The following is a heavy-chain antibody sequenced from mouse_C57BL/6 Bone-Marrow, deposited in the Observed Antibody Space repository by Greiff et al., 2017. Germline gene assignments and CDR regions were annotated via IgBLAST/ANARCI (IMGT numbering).Heavy chain of an antibody. J-gene: IGHJ1*03. CDR3: ARAYGYYGYFDV. CDR1: GFTFSSYA. CDR2: ISDGGSYT. D-gene: IGHD2-2*01. V-gene: IGHV5-4*03. Sequence: DVKLQESGGGLVKPGGSLKLSCAASGFTFSSYAMSWVRQTPEKRLEWVATISDGGSYTYYPDNVKGRFTISRDNAKNNLYLQMSHLKSEDTAMYYCARAYGYYGYFDVWGTGTTVTVSS.